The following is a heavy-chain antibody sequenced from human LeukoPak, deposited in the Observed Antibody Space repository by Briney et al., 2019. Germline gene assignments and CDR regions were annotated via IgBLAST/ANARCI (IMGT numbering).Heavy chain of an antibody. CDR2: ISGSGGST. Sequence: GGSLRLSCADSGITFSSYAMSWVRQAPGKGLEWVSGISGSGGSTYYADSVKDRFTISRDNSKNTLYLQMNSLRAEDTAVYYCARAGVVATTPDAFDIWGQGTMVTVSS. D-gene: IGHD5-12*01. CDR3: ARAGVVATTPDAFDI. CDR1: GITFSSYA. V-gene: IGHV3-23*01. J-gene: IGHJ3*02.